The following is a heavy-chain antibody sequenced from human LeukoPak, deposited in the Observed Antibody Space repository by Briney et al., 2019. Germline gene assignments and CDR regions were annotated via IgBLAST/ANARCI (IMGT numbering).Heavy chain of an antibody. D-gene: IGHD3-10*01. CDR3: ARDDLATYYYGSGSYGPFDY. J-gene: IGHJ4*02. CDR2: ISSSSSTI. Sequence: GGSLRLSCAASGFTFSSYSMNWVRQAPGKGLEWVSYISSSSSTIYYADSVKGRFTISRDNAKNSLYLQMNSLRAEDTAVYYCARDDLATYYYGSGSYGPFDYWGQGILVTVSS. CDR1: GFTFSSYS. V-gene: IGHV3-48*01.